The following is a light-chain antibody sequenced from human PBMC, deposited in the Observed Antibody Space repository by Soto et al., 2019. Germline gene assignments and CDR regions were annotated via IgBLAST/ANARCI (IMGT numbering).Light chain of an antibody. J-gene: IGLJ2*01. Sequence: QSVLTQPPSASGTPGQRVTISCSGSSSNIESNFVYWYQQFPGTAPRLLIYRNNQRPSGVPDRFSGSKSGISASLAISALRSEDEADYYCTLCDDSLRGRVFGGGTKVTVL. CDR1: SSNIESNF. V-gene: IGLV1-47*01. CDR3: TLCDDSLRGRV. CDR2: RNN.